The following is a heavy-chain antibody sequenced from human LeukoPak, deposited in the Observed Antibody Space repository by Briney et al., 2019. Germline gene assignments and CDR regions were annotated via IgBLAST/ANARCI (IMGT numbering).Heavy chain of an antibody. Sequence: GGSLRLSCGASGFTFSNYAMKWVRQAPGKGLEWVSAISGGGGSTYYADSVKGRFTISRDNPKNTLYLQMNSLRAEDTAVYYCASGYDYVWGSYRPWDYWGQGTLVTVSS. CDR3: ASGYDYVWGSYRPWDY. CDR1: GFTFSNYA. J-gene: IGHJ4*02. D-gene: IGHD3-16*02. V-gene: IGHV3-23*01. CDR2: ISGGGGST.